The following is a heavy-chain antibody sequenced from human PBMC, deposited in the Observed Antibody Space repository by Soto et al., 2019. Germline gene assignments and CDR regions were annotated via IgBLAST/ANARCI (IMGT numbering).Heavy chain of an antibody. J-gene: IGHJ4*02. V-gene: IGHV4-59*08. CDR2: FSYSGGT. D-gene: IGHD5-18*01. Sequence: SETLSLTCTVSGGSISDYYWSWIRQPPGKGLEWIGYFSYSGGTNNSPSLKSRVTISVDTSKNQFSLKLSSVTAADTAVYYCASNSYGYIFYDYWGQGTLVTVSS. CDR1: GGSISDYY. CDR3: ASNSYGYIFYDY.